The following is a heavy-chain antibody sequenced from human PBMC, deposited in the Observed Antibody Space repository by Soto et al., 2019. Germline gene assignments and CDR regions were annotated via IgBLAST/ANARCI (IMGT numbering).Heavy chain of an antibody. CDR2: IYYSGST. Sequence: SETLSLTCTVSGGSISSGDYYWSWIRQPPGKGLEWIGYIYYSGSTYYNPSLKSRVTISVDTSKNQFSLKLSSVTAADTAVYYCARGEDYYYYMDVWGKGTTVTVSS. CDR3: ARGEDYYYYMDV. CDR1: GGSISSGDYY. J-gene: IGHJ6*03. V-gene: IGHV4-30-4*01.